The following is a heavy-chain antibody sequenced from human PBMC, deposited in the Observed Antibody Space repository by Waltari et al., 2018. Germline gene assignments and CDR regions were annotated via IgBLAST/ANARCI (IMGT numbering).Heavy chain of an antibody. CDR2: ISGSGGST. J-gene: IGHJ3*02. CDR3: ARGLYSSGWYWGAFDI. Sequence: EVQLLESGGGLVQPGGSLRLSCAASGFTFSSYAMSWVRQAPGKGLAWVSAISGSGGSTYYADSVKGRFTISRDNSKNTLYLQMNSLRAEDTAVYYCARGLYSSGWYWGAFDIWGQGTMVTVSS. CDR1: GFTFSSYA. V-gene: IGHV3-23*01. D-gene: IGHD6-19*01.